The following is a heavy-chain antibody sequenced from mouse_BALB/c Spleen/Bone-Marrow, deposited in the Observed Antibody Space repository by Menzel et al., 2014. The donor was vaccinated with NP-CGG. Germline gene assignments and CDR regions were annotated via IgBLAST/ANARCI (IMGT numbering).Heavy chain of an antibody. D-gene: IGHD1-1*02. CDR3: ARDGVYGSHYYAMDY. V-gene: IGHV2-9*02. CDR1: GFSLTSYG. CDR2: IWAGGST. J-gene: IGHJ4*01. Sequence: VKVVKSGPSLVAPSQSLSITCTVSGFSLTSYGVHWVRQPPGKGLEWLGVIWAGGSTNYNSALMSRLSISKDNSKSQVFLKMNSLQTDDTAMYYCARDGVYGSHYYAMDYWGQGTSVTVSS.